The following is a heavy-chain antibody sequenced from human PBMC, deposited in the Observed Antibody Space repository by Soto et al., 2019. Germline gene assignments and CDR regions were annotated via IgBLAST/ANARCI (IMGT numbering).Heavy chain of an antibody. CDR2: IYYSGST. Sequence: PSETLSLTCTVSGGSISSGGYYWSWIRQHPGKDLEWIGYIYYSGSTYYNPSLKSRVTISVDTSKNQFSLKLSSVTAADTAVYYCARVRTINYYYCSGSYYNDPPSPAFDYWGQGTLVTVSS. D-gene: IGHD3-10*01. CDR1: GGSISSGGYY. V-gene: IGHV4-31*03. CDR3: ARVRTINYYYCSGSYYNDPPSPAFDY. J-gene: IGHJ4*02.